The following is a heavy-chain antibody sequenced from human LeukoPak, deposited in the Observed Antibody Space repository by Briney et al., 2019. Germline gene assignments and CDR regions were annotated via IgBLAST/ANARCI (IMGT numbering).Heavy chain of an antibody. V-gene: IGHV1-46*01. J-gene: IGHJ4*02. D-gene: IGHD6-13*01. CDR1: GYTFTSYY. CDR3: ARPSPGYSSSWYPHFDY. CDR2: INPSGGST. Sequence: ASVKVSCKASGYTFTSYYMHWVRQAPGQGLEWMGIINPSGGSTSYAQKFQGRVTMTRDMSTSTVYMELSSLRSEDTAVYYCARPSPGYSSSWYPHFDYWSQGTLVTVSS.